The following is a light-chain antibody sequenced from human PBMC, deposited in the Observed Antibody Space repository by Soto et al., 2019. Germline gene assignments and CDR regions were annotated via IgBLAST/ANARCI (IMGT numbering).Light chain of an antibody. V-gene: IGLV8-61*01. CDR1: SGSVSTSYY. CDR3: GTWDSSLSAVV. Sequence: QTVVTQEPSFSVSPGGTVTLTCGLSSGSVSTSYYPSWYQQTPGQAPRTLIYSTNTRSSGVPDRFSGSILGNKAALTITGAQADDESDYYCGTWDSSLSAVVFGGGTKVTVL. CDR2: STN. J-gene: IGLJ2*01.